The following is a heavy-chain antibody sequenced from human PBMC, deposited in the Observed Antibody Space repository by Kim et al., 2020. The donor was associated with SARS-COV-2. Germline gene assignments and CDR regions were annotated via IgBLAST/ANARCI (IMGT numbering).Heavy chain of an antibody. CDR1: GFTFSSYS. Sequence: GGSLRLSCAASGFTFSSYSMNWVRQAPGKGLEWVSYISSVGTDLNYADSVKGRFTISRDNAKNSLYLQMNSLRDEDTAMYYCTYGSGSFYNQWGQGTLVTVSS. D-gene: IGHD3-10*01. J-gene: IGHJ4*02. CDR3: TYGSGSFYNQ. CDR2: ISSVGTDL. V-gene: IGHV3-48*02.